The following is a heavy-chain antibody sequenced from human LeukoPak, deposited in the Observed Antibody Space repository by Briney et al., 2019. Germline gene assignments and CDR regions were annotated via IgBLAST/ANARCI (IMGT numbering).Heavy chain of an antibody. D-gene: IGHD2-21*02. CDR1: GFTFDDYG. CDR3: TRSPQYCGSDCYSDY. Sequence: PGGSLRLSCAASGFTFDDYGMSWVRQAPGKGLEWVSGINWNGGSTGYADSVKGRFTISRDNARNSLFLQMHSLRAEDTAVYYCTRSPQYCGSDCYSDYWGQGTLVTVSS. V-gene: IGHV3-20*04. CDR2: INWNGGST. J-gene: IGHJ4*02.